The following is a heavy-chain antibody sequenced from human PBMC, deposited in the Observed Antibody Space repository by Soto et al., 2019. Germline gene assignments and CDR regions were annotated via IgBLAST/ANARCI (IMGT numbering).Heavy chain of an antibody. D-gene: IGHD5-18*01. CDR2: IKQDGSEK. J-gene: IGHJ4*02. CDR3: ARDSSYGLREGDY. Sequence: EVQLVESGGGLVQPGGSLRLSCAASGFTFSSYWMSWVRQAPGKGLEWVVNIKQDGSEKYYVDSVKGRFTISRDNAKNSLYLQMNSLRAEDTAVYYCARDSSYGLREGDYWGQGTLVTVSS. V-gene: IGHV3-7*03. CDR1: GFTFSSYW.